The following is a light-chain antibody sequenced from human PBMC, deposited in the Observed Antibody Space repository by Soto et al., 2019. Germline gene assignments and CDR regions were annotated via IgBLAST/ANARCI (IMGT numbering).Light chain of an antibody. Sequence: DIVMTQSPDSLAVSLGERATINCKSSQSVIYSSNNKNYLAWYQQKPGQPPKLLIYWASTRESGVPDRFSGSGSGTDFTLTINSLQAEDVAVYYSQQYYSPWTFGQGTKVEIK. J-gene: IGKJ1*01. CDR2: WAS. V-gene: IGKV4-1*01. CDR1: QSVIYSSNNKNY. CDR3: QQYYSPWT.